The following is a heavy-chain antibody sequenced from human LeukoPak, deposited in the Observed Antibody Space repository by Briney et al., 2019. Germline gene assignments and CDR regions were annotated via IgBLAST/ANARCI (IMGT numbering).Heavy chain of an antibody. V-gene: IGHV3-7*01. D-gene: IGHD3-16*01. CDR3: ARGGRTGALDF. CDR1: GYIFGTFW. J-gene: IGHJ3*01. Sequence: PGGSLRLSCATSGYIFGTFWMTWVRQAPGGALEWVANIKEDGSERFYVDPVEGRFTISRDNVKNSLDLHMNTLRVEDTAIYYCARGGRTGALDFWGQGAMVTVSS. CDR2: IKEDGSER.